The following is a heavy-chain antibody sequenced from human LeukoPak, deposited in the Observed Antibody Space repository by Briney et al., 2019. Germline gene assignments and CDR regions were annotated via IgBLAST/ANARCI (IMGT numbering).Heavy chain of an antibody. V-gene: IGHV1-69*05. CDR2: SIPIFGTA. D-gene: IGHD2-2*01. CDR3: ARGGVVPAASYYYMDV. CDR1: GGTFISYA. Sequence: ASVTVSCKASGGTFISYAISWVRQAPGQGLEWMGGSIPIFGTANYAQKFQGRVTITTDESTSTAYMELSRLRSEDTAVYYCARGGVVPAASYYYMDVWGKGTTVTVSS. J-gene: IGHJ6*03.